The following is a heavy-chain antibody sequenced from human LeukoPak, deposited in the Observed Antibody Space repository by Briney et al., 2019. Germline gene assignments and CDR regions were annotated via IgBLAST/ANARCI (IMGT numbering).Heavy chain of an antibody. CDR3: ARGPAWGYGSGSSDH. V-gene: IGHV4-59*01. D-gene: IGHD3-10*01. J-gene: IGHJ4*02. CDR2: IYYSGST. CDR1: GGSISSYY. Sequence: SETLSLTCTVSGGSISSYYWSWIRRPPGKGLEWIAYIYYSGSTNYNPSLKSRVTISVDTSKNQFSLKLISVTAADTAVYYCARGPAWGYGSGSSDHWGQGTLVTVSS.